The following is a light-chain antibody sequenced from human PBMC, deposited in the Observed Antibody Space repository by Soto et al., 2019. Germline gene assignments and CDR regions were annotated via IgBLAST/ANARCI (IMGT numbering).Light chain of an antibody. J-gene: IGLJ1*01. CDR3: AAWDDSLNVLYV. CDR1: NSNIGSNT. Sequence: QSVLTQPPSASGTPGQRVTISCSGSNSNIGSNTVNWYQQLPGTAPKLLIYYDNLRPSGVPDRISGSKSGTSASLAISGLQSDDEADYYCAAWDDSLNVLYVFGTGTKLTVL. V-gene: IGLV1-44*01. CDR2: YDN.